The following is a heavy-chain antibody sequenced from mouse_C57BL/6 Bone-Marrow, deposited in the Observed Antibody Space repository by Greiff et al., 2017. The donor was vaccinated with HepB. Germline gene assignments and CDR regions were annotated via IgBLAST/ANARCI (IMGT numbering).Heavy chain of an antibody. CDR2: INPRSVNT. D-gene: IGHD1-1*01. CDR3: ANPLITTVVAPGYFDV. CDR1: GYTFTSYG. Sequence: QVQLQQSGAELARPGASVKLSCKASGYTFTSYGISWVKQRTGQGLEWIGEINPRSVNTYYNEKFKGRAPLTADKSSSIAYMELRSLTSEDSAVYVCANPLITTVVAPGYFDVWGTGTTVTVSS. V-gene: IGHV1-81*01. J-gene: IGHJ1*03.